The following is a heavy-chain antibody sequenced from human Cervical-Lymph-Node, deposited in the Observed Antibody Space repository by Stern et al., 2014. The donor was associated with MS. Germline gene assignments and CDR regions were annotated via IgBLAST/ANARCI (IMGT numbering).Heavy chain of an antibody. J-gene: IGHJ4*02. V-gene: IGHV1-46*01. CDR2: INPSCDST. CDR1: GYTFTNYY. Sequence: MQLVESGAEVKKPGASVKISCKAPGYTFTNYYIHWMRQAPGQGPEWMGMINPSCDSTTYAQKFQGRVTMTRDTSTSTVYMELSRLRSEDAAVYYCASGRLGYWGQGTQVTVSS. CDR3: ASGRLGY.